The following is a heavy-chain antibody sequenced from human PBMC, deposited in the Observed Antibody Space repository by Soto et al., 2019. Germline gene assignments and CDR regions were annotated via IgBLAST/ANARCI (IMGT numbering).Heavy chain of an antibody. V-gene: IGHV3-23*01. CDR1: GFTFSDYP. Sequence: GGSLRLSCAASGFTFSDYPMTWVRQAPGKGLEWISTIRGARGDTFYADSVKGRFTISRDNSRNTLSLQMNTLSAEDTAVYYCVRGFMSPDYWGQGTLVTVSS. CDR3: VRGFMSPDY. CDR2: IRGARGDT. D-gene: IGHD3-10*01. J-gene: IGHJ4*02.